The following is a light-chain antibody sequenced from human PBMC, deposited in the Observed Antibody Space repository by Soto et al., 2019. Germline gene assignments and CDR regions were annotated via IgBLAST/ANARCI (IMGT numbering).Light chain of an antibody. J-gene: IGKJ5*01. Sequence: SCWASHSVTTHLAWFQQRPGQNPRLLIYDESTRAPGIPARFSGRGSGADFTLTISSLEPEDFAVYYCQQRSDSITFGQGTRLEIK. V-gene: IGKV3-11*01. CDR1: HSVTTH. CDR2: DES. CDR3: QQRSDSIT.